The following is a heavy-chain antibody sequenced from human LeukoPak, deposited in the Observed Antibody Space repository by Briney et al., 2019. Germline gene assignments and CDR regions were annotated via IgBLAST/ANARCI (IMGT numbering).Heavy chain of an antibody. J-gene: IGHJ4*02. CDR3: ARGGTSPIDS. V-gene: IGHV3-74*01. D-gene: IGHD1-1*01. Sequence: PGGSLRLSCAASGFTFSSYWMHWVRQAPGKGLVWVSRMNSDGSSTTYADSVKGRFTISRDNAKNTLYLQMNSPRAEDTAVYYCARGGTSPIDSWGQGTLVTVSS. CDR2: MNSDGSST. CDR1: GFTFSSYW.